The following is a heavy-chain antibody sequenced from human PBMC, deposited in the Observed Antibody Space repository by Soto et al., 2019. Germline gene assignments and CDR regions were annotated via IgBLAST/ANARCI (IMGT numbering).Heavy chain of an antibody. J-gene: IGHJ4*02. CDR1: GYSFTSYA. Sequence: QVHLVQSGAELKAPGASVRISCAASGYSFTSYAIHWLRQAPGQRLEWMGWINGGDGITDSPQKFQSWVTITRDTSARTASVELRSLSPEDTAVYYCATAISATTFDHWGQGTLVTVSS. CDR2: INGGDGIT. CDR3: ATAISATTFDH. V-gene: IGHV1-3*01.